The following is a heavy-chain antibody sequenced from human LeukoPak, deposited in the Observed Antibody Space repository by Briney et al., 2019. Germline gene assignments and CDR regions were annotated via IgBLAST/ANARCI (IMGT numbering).Heavy chain of an antibody. D-gene: IGHD5-18*01. CDR2: INPNSGGT. CDR3: AREGDTAMDVSWFDP. J-gene: IGHJ5*02. Sequence: ASVKVSCKASGYTFTGYYMHWVRQAPGQGLEWMGWINPNSGGTNCAQKFQGRVTMTRDTSISTAYMELSRLRSDDTAVYYCAREGDTAMDVSWFDPWGQGTLVTVSS. CDR1: GYTFTGYY. V-gene: IGHV1-2*02.